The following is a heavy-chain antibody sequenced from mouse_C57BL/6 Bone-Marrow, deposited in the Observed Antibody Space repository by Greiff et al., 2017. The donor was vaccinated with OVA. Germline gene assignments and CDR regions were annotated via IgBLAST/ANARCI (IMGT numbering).Heavy chain of an antibody. V-gene: IGHV1-55*01. Sequence: QVQLQQPGAELVKPGASVKMSCKASGYTFTSYWLTWVKQRPGQGLGWIGVIYPGSGSTNYNEKFKSKATLTVDTSSSTAYMQLSSLTSEDSAVYYCARKALTLGYWYFDVWGTGTTVTVSS. D-gene: IGHD1-1*02. J-gene: IGHJ1*03. CDR1: GYTFTSYW. CDR2: IYPGSGST. CDR3: ARKALTLGYWYFDV.